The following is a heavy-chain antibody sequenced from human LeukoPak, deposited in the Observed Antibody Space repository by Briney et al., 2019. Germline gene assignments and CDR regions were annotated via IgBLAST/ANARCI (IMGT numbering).Heavy chain of an antibody. D-gene: IGHD4-17*01. V-gene: IGHV4-59*12. CDR2: IYYSGTT. CDR3: VRDGMTSATVAFDV. Sequence: SETLSLTCIVSGGSISSYYWSWIRQSPEKGLEWIGYIYYSGTTNYNPSLKSRVTISVDKSKNQISLKLTSVTAADTAVYYCVRDGMTSATVAFDVWGQGTMVTVSS. J-gene: IGHJ3*01. CDR1: GGSISSYY.